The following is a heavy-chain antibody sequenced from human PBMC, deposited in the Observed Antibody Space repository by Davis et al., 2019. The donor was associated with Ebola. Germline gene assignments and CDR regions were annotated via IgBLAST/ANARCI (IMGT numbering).Heavy chain of an antibody. CDR2: ISAYNGNT. V-gene: IGHV1-18*01. D-gene: IGHD3-22*01. CDR1: GYTFTSYG. CDR3: ARDLGMIVAYYFDY. Sequence: AASVKVSCKASGYTFTSYGISWVRQAPGQGLEWMGWISAYNGNTNHAQKLQGRVTMTTDTSTSTAYMELRSLRSDDTAVYYCARDLGMIVAYYFDYWGQGTLVTVSS. J-gene: IGHJ4*02.